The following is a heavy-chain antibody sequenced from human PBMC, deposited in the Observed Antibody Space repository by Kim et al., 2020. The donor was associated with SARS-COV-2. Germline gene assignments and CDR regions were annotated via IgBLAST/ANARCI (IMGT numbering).Heavy chain of an antibody. V-gene: IGHV1-24*01. Sequence: QKFQGRVTMTEDTSTDTAYMELSSLRSEDTAVYYCATVRATAMDLYYFDYWGQGTLVTVSS. J-gene: IGHJ4*02. CDR3: ATVRATAMDLYYFDY. D-gene: IGHD5-18*01.